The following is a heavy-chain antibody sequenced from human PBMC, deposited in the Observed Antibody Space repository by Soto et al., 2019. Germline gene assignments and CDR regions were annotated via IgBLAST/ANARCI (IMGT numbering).Heavy chain of an antibody. V-gene: IGHV3-9*01. CDR2: ISWNTGTI. CDR1: GFTFDDFA. D-gene: IGHD5-18*01. Sequence: PGGSLRLSCAPSGFTFDDFAMHWVRQAPGKGLEWVSGISWNTGTIGHASSVKGRFTISRDNAKNSLYLQMSSLRPEDTALYYCAKGIQLWADAFDIWGQGTMVTVSS. J-gene: IGHJ3*02. CDR3: AKGIQLWADAFDI.